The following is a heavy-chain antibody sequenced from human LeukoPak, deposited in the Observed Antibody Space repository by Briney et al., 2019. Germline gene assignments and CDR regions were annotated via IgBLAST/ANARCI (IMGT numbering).Heavy chain of an antibody. Sequence: ASVKVSCKASGGTFSSYAISWVRQAPGQGLEWMGGIIPIFGTANYAQKFQGSVTITADESTSTAYMELSSLRSEDTAVYYCARGRGYDFWSGYWYVEQPHPIDYWGQGTLVTVSS. CDR3: ARGRGYDFWSGYWYVEQPHPIDY. J-gene: IGHJ4*02. CDR2: IIPIFGTA. CDR1: GGTFSSYA. V-gene: IGHV1-69*13. D-gene: IGHD3-3*01.